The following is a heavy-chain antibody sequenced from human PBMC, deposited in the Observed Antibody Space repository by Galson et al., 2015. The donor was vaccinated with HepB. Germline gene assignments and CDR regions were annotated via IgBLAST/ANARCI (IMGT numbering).Heavy chain of an antibody. J-gene: IGHJ4*02. V-gene: IGHV3-66*01. CDR2: IYADGST. Sequence: SLRLSCAPSGLTVSNNYMSWVRQAPGKGLEWVSVIYADGSTYYADSVKGRYTISRDSSKNTVFLQMNSLRAEDTAVYYCARDHDYFDYWGQGTLVTVSS. CDR1: GLTVSNNY. CDR3: ARDHDYFDY.